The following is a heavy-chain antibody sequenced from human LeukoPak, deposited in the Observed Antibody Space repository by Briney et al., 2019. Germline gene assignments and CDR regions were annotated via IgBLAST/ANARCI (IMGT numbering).Heavy chain of an antibody. Sequence: SSETLSLTCAVYGGSFSGYYWSWIRQPPGKGLEWIGEISHSGSTNYNPSLKSRVTISVDTSKNQFSLKLSSVTAADTAVYYCARAYCSSTSCYAPFDYWGQGTLVTVSS. V-gene: IGHV4-34*01. D-gene: IGHD2-2*01. J-gene: IGHJ4*02. CDR1: GGSFSGYY. CDR3: ARAYCSSTSCYAPFDY. CDR2: ISHSGST.